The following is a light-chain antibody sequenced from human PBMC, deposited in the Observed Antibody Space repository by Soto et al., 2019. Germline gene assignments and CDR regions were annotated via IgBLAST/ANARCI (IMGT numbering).Light chain of an antibody. CDR1: QSISNW. J-gene: IGKJ2*01. Sequence: DIQMTQSPSTLSASVGDTVTITCRASQSISNWLAWYQQKRGQAPKLLIHEASTLERGVPSRFSGSGSGTEFTLTISTLQPDDFATFYCHQYDRFPYTVGQRNKLEIK. CDR3: HQYDRFPYT. CDR2: EAS. V-gene: IGKV1-5*03.